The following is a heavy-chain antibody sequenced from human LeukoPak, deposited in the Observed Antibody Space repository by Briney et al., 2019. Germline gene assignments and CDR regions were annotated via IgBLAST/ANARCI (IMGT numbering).Heavy chain of an antibody. J-gene: IGHJ4*02. D-gene: IGHD2-2*02. Sequence: GGSLRLSCAASGFSFSDYAMSWVRQAPGKGLKWVSAISGSGGVTYHAESVKGRFTISRDNSKNTLYLQMNSLRAEDTAVYYCAKDKYTIQRNFFDYWGQGTLVTVSS. CDR1: GFSFSDYA. CDR2: ISGSGGVT. V-gene: IGHV3-23*01. CDR3: AKDKYTIQRNFFDY.